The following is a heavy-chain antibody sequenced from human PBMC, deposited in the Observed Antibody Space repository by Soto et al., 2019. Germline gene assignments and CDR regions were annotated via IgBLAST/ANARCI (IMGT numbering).Heavy chain of an antibody. J-gene: IGHJ6*02. V-gene: IGHV3-23*01. Sequence: EVQLLESGGALVQPGGSLRLSCAASGFAFRSYAMTWVRQAPGKGLEWVSIISGSGGTTYSADSVKGRFTISRDNSKNELYLPMNSLGVDDTAVYYCAKGMQELTGNYSGVDVWGQGTTVTVSS. CDR2: ISGSGGTT. CDR1: GFAFRSYA. D-gene: IGHD6-13*01. CDR3: AKGMQELTGNYSGVDV.